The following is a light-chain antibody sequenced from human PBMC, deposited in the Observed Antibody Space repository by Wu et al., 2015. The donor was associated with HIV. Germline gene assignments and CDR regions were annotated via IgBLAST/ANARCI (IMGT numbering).Light chain of an antibody. CDR1: QSVSNNY. CDR3: QQYGISPLT. CDR2: AAS. J-gene: IGKJ4*01. V-gene: IGKV3-20*01. Sequence: ETVLTQSPGTLSLSPGERATLSCRASQSVSNNYLAWYQQKPGQAPRLLIYAASNRATGIPDRFSGSGSGTDFTLTISGLEPEDFAVYYCQQYGISPLTFGGGTKVDI.